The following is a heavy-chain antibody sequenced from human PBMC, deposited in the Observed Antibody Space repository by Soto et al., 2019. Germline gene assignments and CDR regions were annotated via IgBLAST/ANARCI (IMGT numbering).Heavy chain of an antibody. V-gene: IGHV3-48*03. J-gene: IGHJ4*02. CDR1: GFTFSSYE. D-gene: IGHD1-26*01. CDR3: ATLGPARLLAS. CDR2: ISSSGSTI. Sequence: PGGSLRLSCAASGFTFSSYEMNWVRQAPGKGLEWVSYISSSGSTIYYADSVKGRFTISRDNSKNTLYLQMNSLRAEDTAVYYCATLGPARLLASWGQGTLVTVSS.